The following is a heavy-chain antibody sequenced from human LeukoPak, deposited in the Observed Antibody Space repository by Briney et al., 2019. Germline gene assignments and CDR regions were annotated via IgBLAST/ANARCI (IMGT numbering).Heavy chain of an antibody. D-gene: IGHD4-17*01. CDR2: IYPGDSDT. CDR3: ARLEGCGDYFVGFDI. V-gene: IGHV5-51*01. CDR1: GYSFTSYW. Sequence: GESLQISCKGSGYSFTSYWIGWVRQLPGKGLEWMGIIYPGDSDTRYSPSFQGQVTISADKSISTAYLQWNSLKASDTAMYYCARLEGCGDYFVGFDIWGQGTMVTVSS. J-gene: IGHJ3*02.